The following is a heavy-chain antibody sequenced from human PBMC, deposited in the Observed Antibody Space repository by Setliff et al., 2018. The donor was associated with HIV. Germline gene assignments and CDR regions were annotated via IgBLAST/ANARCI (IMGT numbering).Heavy chain of an antibody. V-gene: IGHV4-4*09. Sequence: SETLSLTCTVSGDSISTDYWTWIRQPPGKGLEWIGYIYTSGSTNYNPSLKSRVTISMDTSKNQFSLKLSSVTAADTALYYCAKPYYDISGYYFYYFDYWGQGTLVTVSS. CDR2: IYTSGST. CDR3: AKPYYDISGYYFYYFDY. CDR1: GDSISTDY. J-gene: IGHJ4*02. D-gene: IGHD3-22*01.